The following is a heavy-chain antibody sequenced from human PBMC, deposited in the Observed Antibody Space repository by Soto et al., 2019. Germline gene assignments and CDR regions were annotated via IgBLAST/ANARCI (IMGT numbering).Heavy chain of an antibody. J-gene: IGHJ4*02. D-gene: IGHD4-17*01. Sequence: QVQLVESGGGVVQPGRSLRLSCAASGLTFSSYGMHWVRQAPGKGLEWVAVISYEGSNKYYADSVKVRFTISRDNSKNTLYLQMNSLRAEDTAVYYCAKDLDDYGGSWWGQGTLVTVSS. V-gene: IGHV3-30*18. CDR1: GLTFSSYG. CDR2: ISYEGSNK. CDR3: AKDLDDYGGSW.